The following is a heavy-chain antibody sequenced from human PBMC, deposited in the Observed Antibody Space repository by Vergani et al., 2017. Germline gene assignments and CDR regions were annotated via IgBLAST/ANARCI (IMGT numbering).Heavy chain of an antibody. V-gene: IGHV3-23*01. D-gene: IGHD2-2*01. J-gene: IGHJ3*02. CDR3: AKTYCSSTSCYRSAFDI. CDR2: ISGSGGST. Sequence: EVQLLESGGGLVQPGGSLRLSCAASGFTFSSYAMSWVRQAPGKGLEWVSAISGSGGSTYYAESVKGRFTISRDNSKNTLYLQMNSLRAEDTAVYYCAKTYCSSTSCYRSAFDIWGQGTMVTVSS. CDR1: GFTFSSYA.